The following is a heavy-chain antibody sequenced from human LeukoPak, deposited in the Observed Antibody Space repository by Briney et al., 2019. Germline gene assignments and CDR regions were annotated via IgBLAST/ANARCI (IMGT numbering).Heavy chain of an antibody. CDR3: AKDRRGYCSGGSCYYNFDY. V-gene: IGHV3-30*18. CDR2: ISHDGSNK. D-gene: IGHD2-15*01. CDR1: GFTFSNYG. J-gene: IGHJ4*02. Sequence: GGSLRLSCAASGFTFSNYGMHWVRQAPGKGLEWVAVISHDGSNKYYADSVKGRFTISRDNSKNTLYLQMNSLRAEDTAVYYCAKDRRGYCSGGSCYYNFDYWGQGTLVTVSS.